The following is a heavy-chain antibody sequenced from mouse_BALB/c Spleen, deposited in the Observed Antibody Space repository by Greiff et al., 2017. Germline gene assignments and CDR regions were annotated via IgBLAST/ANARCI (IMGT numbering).Heavy chain of an antibody. Sequence: EVKLVESGGGLVQPGGSRKLSCAASGFTFSSFGMHWVRQAPEKGLEWVAYISSGSSTIYYADTVKGRFTISRDNPKNTLFLQMTSLRSEDTAMYYCARGYYGSRYAMDYWGQGTSVTVSS. CDR3: ARGYYGSRYAMDY. J-gene: IGHJ4*01. D-gene: IGHD1-1*01. V-gene: IGHV5-17*02. CDR1: GFTFSSFG. CDR2: ISSGSSTI.